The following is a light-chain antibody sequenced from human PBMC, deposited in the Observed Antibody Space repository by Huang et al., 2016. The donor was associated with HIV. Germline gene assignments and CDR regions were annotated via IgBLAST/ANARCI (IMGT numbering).Light chain of an antibody. J-gene: IGKJ3*01. V-gene: IGKV3-20*01. CDR2: GAS. CDR1: QSVSSKY. CDR3: QQYDSSPIFT. Sequence: EIVLTQSLGTVSLSPGERATLSCRARQSVSSKYLAWYQQKPGQAPRLLIYGASYRATGIPDRFSGSGSGTDVTLTISRLEPEDFAVYYCQQYDSSPIFTFGPGTKVDIK.